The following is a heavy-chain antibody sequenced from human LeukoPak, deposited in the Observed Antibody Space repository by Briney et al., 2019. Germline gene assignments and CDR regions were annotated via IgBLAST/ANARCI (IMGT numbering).Heavy chain of an antibody. D-gene: IGHD3-10*01. CDR3: AKDGGYYYGSGSAPGY. J-gene: IGHJ4*02. Sequence: GGSLRLSCAASGFTFSSYAMSWVRQAPGKGLEWVSAISGSGGSTYYADSVKGRFTISRDNSNNTLYLQMNSLRAEDTAVYYCAKDGGYYYGSGSAPGYWGQGTLVTVSS. CDR2: ISGSGGST. CDR1: GFTFSSYA. V-gene: IGHV3-23*01.